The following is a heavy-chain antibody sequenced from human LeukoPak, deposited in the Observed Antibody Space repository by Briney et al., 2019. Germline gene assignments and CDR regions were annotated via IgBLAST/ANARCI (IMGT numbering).Heavy chain of an antibody. Sequence: SETLSLTCTVSGGSISSGDYYWNWIRQPPGKGLEYIGNIYYSGSTYYIPSLKSRVIISVDRSKNQFSLKLSSVTAADTAVYYCARLGGYGSGSPGAFDIWGPGTMATVSS. D-gene: IGHD3-10*01. CDR3: ARLGGYGSGSPGAFDI. CDR1: GGSISSGDYY. V-gene: IGHV4-30-4*01. CDR2: IYYSGST. J-gene: IGHJ3*02.